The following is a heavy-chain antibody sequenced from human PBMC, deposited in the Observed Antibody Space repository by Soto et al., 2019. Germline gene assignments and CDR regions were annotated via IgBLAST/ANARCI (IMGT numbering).Heavy chain of an antibody. V-gene: IGHV4-39*01. CDR1: GGSISSSSYY. D-gene: IGHD3-16*02. Sequence: QLQLQESGPGLVKPSETLSLTCTVSGGSISSSSYYWGWIRQPPGKGLEWIGSIYYSGSTYYNPSHKCRVTISVDTSKNQCSLKLSSVTAADTAVYYCARQEFGGVIVIFAYWGQGTLVTVSS. CDR3: ARQEFGGVIVIFAY. CDR2: IYYSGST. J-gene: IGHJ4*02.